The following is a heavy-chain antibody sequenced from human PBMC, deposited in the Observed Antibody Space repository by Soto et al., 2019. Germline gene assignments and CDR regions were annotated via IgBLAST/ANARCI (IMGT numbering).Heavy chain of an antibody. D-gene: IGHD6-6*01. CDR2: INYLCPA. V-gene: IGHV4-39*02. CDR3: ANYFMSRPWFAT. CDR1: GGSINNSTSF. Sequence: SETLSLTCSVSGGSINNSTSFWGWLRQSPGKGLEWIATINYLCPAEYNPSLKSRVTISVDRSRNVLSLQMNYVTAPDTAVYYCANYFMSRPWFATWGQGSMITVSS. J-gene: IGHJ5*02.